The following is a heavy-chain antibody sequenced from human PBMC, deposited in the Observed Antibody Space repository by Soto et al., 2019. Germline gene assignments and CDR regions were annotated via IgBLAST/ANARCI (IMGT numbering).Heavy chain of an antibody. CDR2: ISYDGSNK. D-gene: IGHD6-19*01. Sequence: QVQLVESGGGVVQPGRSLRLSCAASGFTFSSYAMHWVRQAPGKGLEWVAVISYDGSNKYYADSVKGRFTISRDNSKNTLYLQMNSLRTEDTAVYYCAKDATRTNGWYHFDYWGQGALVTVSS. CDR3: AKDATRTNGWYHFDY. CDR1: GFTFSSYA. J-gene: IGHJ4*02. V-gene: IGHV3-30-3*01.